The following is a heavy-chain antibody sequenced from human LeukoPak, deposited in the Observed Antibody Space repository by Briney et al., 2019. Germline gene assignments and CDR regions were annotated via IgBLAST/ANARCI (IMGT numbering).Heavy chain of an antibody. J-gene: IGHJ5*02. Sequence: GESLKISCQGSGYSFTNYWIVWVRQMPGKGLEWMGIIYPGDSDTRYSPSFQGQVTISADTSINTAYLQWISLKASDTAMYYCARHPIAAGGAYNWFDPWGQGTLVTVSS. V-gene: IGHV5-51*01. CDR3: ARHPIAAGGAYNWFDP. CDR1: GYSFTNYW. CDR2: IYPGDSDT. D-gene: IGHD6-13*01.